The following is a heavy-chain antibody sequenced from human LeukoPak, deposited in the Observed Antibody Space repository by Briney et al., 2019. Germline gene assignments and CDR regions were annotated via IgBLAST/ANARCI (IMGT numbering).Heavy chain of an antibody. CDR2: ISYDGSNK. CDR1: GFTFSSYA. Sequence: GGSLRLSCAASGFTFSSYAMHWVRQAPGKGLEWVAVISYDGSNKYYADSVKGRFTISRDNSKNTLYLQMNSLRAEDTGVYYCAREGYGGNDPTAYYFDYWGQGTLVTVSS. J-gene: IGHJ4*02. CDR3: AREGYGGNDPTAYYFDY. D-gene: IGHD4-23*01. V-gene: IGHV3-30-3*01.